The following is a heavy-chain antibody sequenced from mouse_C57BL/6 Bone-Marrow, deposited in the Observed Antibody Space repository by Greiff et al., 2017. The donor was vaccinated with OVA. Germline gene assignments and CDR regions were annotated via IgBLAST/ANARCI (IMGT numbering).Heavy chain of an antibody. J-gene: IGHJ1*03. Sequence: QVQLKESGAELARPGASVKLSCKASGYTFTSYGISWVKQRTGQGLEWIGEIYPSSGNTYYNEKFKGKATLTADKSSSTAYMELRSLTSEDSAVFVCAGRYYDSSFRWYVDDWGTGTTVTVSS. CDR3: AGRYYDSSFRWYVDD. D-gene: IGHD1-1*01. V-gene: IGHV1-81*01. CDR2: IYPSSGNT. CDR1: GYTFTSYG.